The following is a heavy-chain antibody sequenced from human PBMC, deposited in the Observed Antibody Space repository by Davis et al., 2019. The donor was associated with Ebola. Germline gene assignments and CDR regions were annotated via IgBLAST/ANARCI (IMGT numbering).Heavy chain of an antibody. CDR1: GYTFGDYY. CDR3: AREVQLSSHGMDV. D-gene: IGHD2-2*01. J-gene: IGHJ6*04. Sequence: SVKVSCKASGYTFGDYYVHWVRQAPGQGLEWMGGIIPIFGTAKYAQKFQGRVTITADESTSTAYMELRSLRSEDTAVYYCAREVQLSSHGMDVWGKGTTVTVSS. CDR2: IIPIFGTA. V-gene: IGHV1-69*13.